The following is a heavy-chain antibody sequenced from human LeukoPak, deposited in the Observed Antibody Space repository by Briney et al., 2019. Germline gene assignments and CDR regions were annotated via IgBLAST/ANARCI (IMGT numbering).Heavy chain of an antibody. J-gene: IGHJ3*02. V-gene: IGHV1-2*02. D-gene: IGHD4-23*01. CDR2: INPNSGGT. CDR1: GYTFTGYY. CDR3: ARVQWSYDAFDI. Sequence: PMASVTVSCKASGYTFTGYYMHWVRQAPGQGLEWMGWINPNSGGTNYAQKFQGRVTMTRDTSISTAYMELSRLRSDDTAVYYCARVQWSYDAFDIWGQGTMVTVSS.